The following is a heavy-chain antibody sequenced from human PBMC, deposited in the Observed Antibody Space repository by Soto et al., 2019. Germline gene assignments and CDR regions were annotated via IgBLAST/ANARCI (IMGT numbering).Heavy chain of an antibody. V-gene: IGHV1-18*01. CDR2: ISAYNGNT. CDR3: ARGKGISSSWYGDYYYYGMDV. D-gene: IGHD6-13*01. J-gene: IGHJ6*02. CDR1: GYTFTSYG. Sequence: ASVKVSCKASGYTFTSYGISWVRQAPGQGLEWMGWISAYNGNTNYAQKLQGRVTMTTDTSTSTAYMELRSLRSDDTAVYYCARGKGISSSWYGDYYYYGMDVWGQGTTVTVSS.